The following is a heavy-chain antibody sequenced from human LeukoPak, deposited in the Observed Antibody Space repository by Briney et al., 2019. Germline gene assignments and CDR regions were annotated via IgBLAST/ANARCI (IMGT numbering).Heavy chain of an antibody. Sequence: SETLSPTCTVSGGSIRGYYWSWIRQPPGKGLEWIGYIYYSGGTNYNPSLKSRVTISVDTSTNQFSLKLSSVTAADTAVYHCARLRSGSSGYYSLDVWGQGTTVTVSS. J-gene: IGHJ6*02. CDR3: ARLRSGSSGYYSLDV. CDR1: GGSIRGYY. V-gene: IGHV4-59*08. D-gene: IGHD3-22*01. CDR2: IYYSGGT.